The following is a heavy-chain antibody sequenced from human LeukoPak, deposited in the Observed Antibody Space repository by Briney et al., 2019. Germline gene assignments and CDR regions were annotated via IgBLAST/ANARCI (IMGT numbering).Heavy chain of an antibody. CDR1: GFTFDDYG. CDR3: ARRRDYYYYMDV. CDR2: INWNGGST. V-gene: IGHV3-20*04. Sequence: GGSLRLSCAASGFTFDDYGMSWVRQAPGKGLEWVSGINWNGGSTGYADSVKGRFTISRDNAKNSLYLQTNSLRAEDTALYYCARRRDYYYYMDVWGKGTTVTVSS. J-gene: IGHJ6*03.